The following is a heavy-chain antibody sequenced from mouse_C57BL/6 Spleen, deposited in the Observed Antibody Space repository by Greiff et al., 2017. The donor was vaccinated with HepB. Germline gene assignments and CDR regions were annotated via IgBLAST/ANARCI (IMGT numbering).Heavy chain of an antibody. CDR2: IYPGSGNT. CDR1: GYSFTSYY. D-gene: IGHD2-1*01. J-gene: IGHJ3*01. CDR3: AREVYSWFAY. V-gene: IGHV1-66*01. Sequence: QVRLQQSGPELVKPGASVKISCKASGYSFTSYYIHWVKQRPGQGLEWIGWIYPGSGNTKYNEKFKGKATLTADTSSSTAYMQLSSLTSEDSAVYYCAREVYSWFAYWGQGTLVTVSA.